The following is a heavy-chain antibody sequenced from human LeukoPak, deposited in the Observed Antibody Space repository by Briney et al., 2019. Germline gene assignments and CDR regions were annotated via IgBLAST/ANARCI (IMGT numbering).Heavy chain of an antibody. D-gene: IGHD3-22*01. J-gene: IGHJ4*02. CDR2: IYYSGST. V-gene: IGHV4-30-4*01. CDR3: ARGGRYDSSGSTYYFDY. CDR1: GGSISSGDYY. Sequence: PSQTLSLTCTVSGGSISSGDYYWSWIRQPPGKGLEWIGYIYYSGSTYYNPSLKSRVTISVDTSKNQFSLKLSSVTAADTAVYYCARGGRYDSSGSTYYFDYWGQGTLVTVSS.